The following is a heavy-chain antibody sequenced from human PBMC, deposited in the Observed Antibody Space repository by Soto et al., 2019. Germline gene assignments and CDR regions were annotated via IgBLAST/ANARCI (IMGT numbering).Heavy chain of an antibody. CDR2: ISYDGSNK. D-gene: IGHD3-10*01. CDR3: AKDGLLWFGESYPFDY. CDR1: GFTFSSYG. Sequence: GGSLRLSCAASGFTFSSYGMHWVRQAPGKGLEWVAVISYDGSNKYYADSVNGRFTISRYNSKSTLYLQINSLRAEDKVVYYCAKDGLLWFGESYPFDYWGQGTLVTVSS. J-gene: IGHJ4*02. V-gene: IGHV3-30*18.